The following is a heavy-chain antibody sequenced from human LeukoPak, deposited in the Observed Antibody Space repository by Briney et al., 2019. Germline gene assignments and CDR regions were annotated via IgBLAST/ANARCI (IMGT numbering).Heavy chain of an antibody. V-gene: IGHV3-15*01. CDR2: FKSKTDGGAT. CDR3: TADNCGSTSCYAHY. D-gene: IGHD2-2*01. CDR1: GFTFSEFTFSNAW. Sequence: GGSLRLSCVASGFTFSEFTFSNAWMSWVRQAPGKGLEWVGRFKSKTDGGATDYAAPVKGRFTTSRDVSKTTLFLQMNSLKTEDTAVYYCTADNCGSTSCYAHYWGQGTLVTVSS. J-gene: IGHJ4*02.